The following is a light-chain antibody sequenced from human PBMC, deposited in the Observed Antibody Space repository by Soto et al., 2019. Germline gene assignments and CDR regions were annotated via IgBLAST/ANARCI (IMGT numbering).Light chain of an antibody. V-gene: IGKV3-11*01. CDR1: QSVRRY. CDR3: QQRSNWPRT. J-gene: IGKJ4*01. Sequence: EIVLTQSPATLSLSPGERATLSCRASQSVRRYLAWYQQKLGQAPRLLMYDASTRAIGIPARFSGSGSGTDFTLTISSLEPEDFAVDYCQQRSNWPRTFGGGTKVEIK. CDR2: DAS.